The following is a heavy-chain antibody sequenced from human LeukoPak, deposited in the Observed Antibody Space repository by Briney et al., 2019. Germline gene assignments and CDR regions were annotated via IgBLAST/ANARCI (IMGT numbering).Heavy chain of an antibody. J-gene: IGHJ4*02. CDR2: IYPADSDT. D-gene: IGHD5-18*01. V-gene: IGHV5-51*01. CDR3: ARQDGYSLYHFDY. CDR1: GYSFASYW. Sequence: GESLKISCKGSGYSFASYWIAWVRQMPGKGLEWMGIIYPADSDTRYSPSFRGQVTISVDKSISTDYLQWSSLKASDTAMYYCARQDGYSLYHFDYWGQGTLVTVSS.